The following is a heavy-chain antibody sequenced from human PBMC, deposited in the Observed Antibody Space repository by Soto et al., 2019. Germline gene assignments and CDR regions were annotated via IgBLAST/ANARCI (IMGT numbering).Heavy chain of an antibody. CDR1: GYTFTGYY. V-gene: IGHV1-2*04. CDR3: ARVAAAGNKHDAFDI. J-gene: IGHJ3*02. D-gene: IGHD6-13*01. CDR2: INPNSGGT. Sequence: ASVKVSCKASGYTFTGYYMHWVRQAPGQGLEWMGWINPNSGGTNYAQKFQGWVTMTRDTSISTAYMELSRLRSDDTAVYYCARVAAAGNKHDAFDIWGQGTMVTVSS.